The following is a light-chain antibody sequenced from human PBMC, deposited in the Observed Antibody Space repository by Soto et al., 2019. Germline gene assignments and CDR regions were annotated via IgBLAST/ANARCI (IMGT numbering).Light chain of an antibody. CDR2: LNSDGSH. V-gene: IGLV4-69*01. CDR3: QTWGTGIQV. CDR1: SGHSSYA. J-gene: IGLJ2*01. Sequence: QPVLTQSPSASASLGASVKLTCTLSSGHSSYAIAWHQQQPEKGPRYLMKLNSDGSHSKGDGIPDRFSGSSSGAERYLTISGLQSEDEADYCCQTWGTGIQVFGGGTQLTVL.